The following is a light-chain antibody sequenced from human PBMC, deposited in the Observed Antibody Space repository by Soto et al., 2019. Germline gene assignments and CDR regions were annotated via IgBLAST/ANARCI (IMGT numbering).Light chain of an antibody. CDR2: DAS. J-gene: IGKJ4*01. CDR1: QSVSNY. V-gene: IGKV3-11*01. Sequence: EIVLTQSPATLSLSPGERATLSCRASQSVSNYLAWFQQKPGQAHRLLIYDASNRATGIPARFSGSGSGTDVTHTIRRLEPEDCAVYYCQQRSNWHPLTFGGGTKVEIK. CDR3: QQRSNWHPLT.